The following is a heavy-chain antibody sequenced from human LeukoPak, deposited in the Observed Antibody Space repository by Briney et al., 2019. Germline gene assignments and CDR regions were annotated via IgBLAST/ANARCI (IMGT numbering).Heavy chain of an antibody. Sequence: GGSLRLSCAASGFTFSSYGMHWVRQAPGKGPEWVAVISYDGSNKYYADSVKGRFTISRDNSKNTLYLQMNSLRAEDTAVYYCAKDGRGYSYGYYYWGQGTLVTVSS. CDR1: GFTFSSYG. D-gene: IGHD5-18*01. V-gene: IGHV3-30*18. CDR3: AKDGRGYSYGYYY. J-gene: IGHJ4*02. CDR2: ISYDGSNK.